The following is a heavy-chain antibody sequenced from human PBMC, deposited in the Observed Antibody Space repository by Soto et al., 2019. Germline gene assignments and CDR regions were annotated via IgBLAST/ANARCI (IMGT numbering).Heavy chain of an antibody. CDR3: ANVEGIWFGELLRYYYYGMDV. J-gene: IGHJ6*02. Sequence: EVQLLESGGGLVQRGGSLRLSCAASGFTFSSYAMSWVRQAPGKGLEWVSAISGSGGSTYYADSVKGRFTISRDNSKNTLYLQMNSLRAEDTAVYYCANVEGIWFGELLRYYYYGMDVWGQGTTVTVSS. D-gene: IGHD3-10*01. V-gene: IGHV3-23*01. CDR2: ISGSGGST. CDR1: GFTFSSYA.